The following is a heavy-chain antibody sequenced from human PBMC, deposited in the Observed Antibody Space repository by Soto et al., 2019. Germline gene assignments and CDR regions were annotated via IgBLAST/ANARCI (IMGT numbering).Heavy chain of an antibody. Sequence: GGSLRLSCAASGFTFSIYSMNWVRQAPGKGLEWVSYIMPGSSHIFYADSVKGRFTISRDNSKNTLYLQMNSLRAEDTAVYYCAKGVRSGWPSPCYWGQGTLVTVSS. J-gene: IGHJ4*02. CDR3: AKGVRSGWPSPCY. CDR2: IMPGSSHI. D-gene: IGHD6-19*01. V-gene: IGHV3-48*01. CDR1: GFTFSIYS.